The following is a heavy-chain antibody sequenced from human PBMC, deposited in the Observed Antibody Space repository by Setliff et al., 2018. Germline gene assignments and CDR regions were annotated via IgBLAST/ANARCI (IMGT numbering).Heavy chain of an antibody. CDR1: GGSFITSSDY. V-gene: IGHV4-39*07. D-gene: IGHD6-19*01. Sequence: SETLSLTCNVSGGSFITSSDYWGWIRQPPGKGLEWIGEIHHSGSTKYNPSLKSRVTISVDTSKNQFSLRLSSVTAADTAVYYCARLRKAVDGINFPRYMDVWGKGTTVTVSS. CDR2: IHHSGST. CDR3: ARLRKAVDGINFPRYMDV. J-gene: IGHJ6*04.